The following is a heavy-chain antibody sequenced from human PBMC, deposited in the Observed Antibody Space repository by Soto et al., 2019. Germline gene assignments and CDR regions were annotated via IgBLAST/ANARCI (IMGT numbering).Heavy chain of an antibody. Sequence: PSETLSVTCTLSGGSISTGGYCWSWIRQHPGKGLEWIGYIYYSGSTYYNPSLKSRVTISVDTSKNQFSLKLSSVTAADTAVYYCARALLVGAIGWFDPWGQGTLVTV. CDR3: ARALLVGAIGWFDP. CDR1: GGSISTGGYC. D-gene: IGHD1-26*01. CDR2: IYYSGST. J-gene: IGHJ5*02. V-gene: IGHV4-31*03.